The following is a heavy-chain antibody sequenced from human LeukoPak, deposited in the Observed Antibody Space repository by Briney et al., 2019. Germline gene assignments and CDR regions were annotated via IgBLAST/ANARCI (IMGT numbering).Heavy chain of an antibody. CDR1: GYSFTSYW. CDR2: IYPGDSDT. CDR3: ARGLPFLLGGSGFDP. D-gene: IGHD3-3*01. V-gene: IGHV5-51*01. J-gene: IGHJ5*02. Sequence: GESLKISCKGSGYSFTSYWIGWVRQMPGKGLEWMGIIYPGDSDTRYSPSFQGQVTISADKSISTAYLPWGSLKASDTAMYYCARGLPFLLGGSGFDPWGQGTLVTVSS.